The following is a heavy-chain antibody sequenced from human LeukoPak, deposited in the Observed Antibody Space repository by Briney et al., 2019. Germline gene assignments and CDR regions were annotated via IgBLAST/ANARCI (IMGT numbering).Heavy chain of an antibody. J-gene: IGHJ4*02. CDR2: ISWNSGSI. D-gene: IGHD6-19*01. CDR1: GFTFDDYA. Sequence: PGRSLRLSCAASGFTFDDYAMHWVRQALGKGLEWVSGISWNSGSIGYADSVKGRFTISRDNAKNSLYLQMNSLRAEDMALYYCAKDSAPYSSGWSDFDYWGQGTLVTVSS. CDR3: AKDSAPYSSGWSDFDY. V-gene: IGHV3-9*03.